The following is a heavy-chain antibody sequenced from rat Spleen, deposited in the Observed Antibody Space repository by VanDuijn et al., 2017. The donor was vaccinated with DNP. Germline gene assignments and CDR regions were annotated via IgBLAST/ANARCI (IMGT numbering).Heavy chain of an antibody. Sequence: EVQLVGSGGDLVQPGRSLKLSCVASGFIFSDYNMAWIRQVPGKGLEWVASITGSGGNTYHPDSVKGRFTISRDNAKNTLYLQMNSLRSEDTATYYWARGSGRYYWYFDFWGPGTMVTVSS. V-gene: IGHV5-25*01. CDR1: GFIFSDYN. CDR2: ITGSGGNT. J-gene: IGHJ1*01. D-gene: IGHD5-1*01. CDR3: ARGSGRYYWYFDF.